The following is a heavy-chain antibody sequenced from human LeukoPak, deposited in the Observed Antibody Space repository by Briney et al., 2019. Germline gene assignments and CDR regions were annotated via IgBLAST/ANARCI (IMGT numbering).Heavy chain of an antibody. Sequence: HPGGSLRLSCAASGFTFSRYAMHWVRQAPGKGLEWVSGINSDGSSTSYADSVKGRSTISRDNAKNTLYLQMNSLRAEDTAVYYCARVLSPPRCGGDCRLFDYWGQGTLVTVSS. CDR2: INSDGSST. J-gene: IGHJ4*02. D-gene: IGHD2-21*02. CDR1: GFTFSRYA. V-gene: IGHV3-74*01. CDR3: ARVLSPPRCGGDCRLFDY.